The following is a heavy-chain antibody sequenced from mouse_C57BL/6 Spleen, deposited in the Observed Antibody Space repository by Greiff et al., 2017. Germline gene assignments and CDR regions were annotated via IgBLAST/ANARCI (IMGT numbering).Heavy chain of an antibody. Sequence: VQLQQPGAELVKPGASVKLSCKASGYTFTSYWMHWVKQRPGQGLEWIGMNHPNSGSTNYNEKFKSKGTMTVDKSSSTAYMQLSSLTSEDSAVYYCARIYGSSSWYFDVWGTGTTVTVSS. CDR1: GYTFTSYW. CDR2: NHPNSGST. D-gene: IGHD1-1*01. J-gene: IGHJ1*03. CDR3: ARIYGSSSWYFDV. V-gene: IGHV1-64*01.